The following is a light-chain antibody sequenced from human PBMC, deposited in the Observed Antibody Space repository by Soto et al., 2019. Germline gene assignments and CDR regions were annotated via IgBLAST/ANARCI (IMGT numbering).Light chain of an antibody. J-gene: IGKJ1*01. CDR2: AAS. V-gene: IGKV1-39*01. CDR3: QQSYSTPPCT. CDR1: QSISSY. Sequence: DIQMTQSPSSLSASVGDRVTITCRASQSISSYLNWYQQKPGKAPKLLIYAASSLQSGVPSRFSGSGSGTDFTLTISRLQPEDFATYYGQQSYSTPPCTFGQGTKVEIK.